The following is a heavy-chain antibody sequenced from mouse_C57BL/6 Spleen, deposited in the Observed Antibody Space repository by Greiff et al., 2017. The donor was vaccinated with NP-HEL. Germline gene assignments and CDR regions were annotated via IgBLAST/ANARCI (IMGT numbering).Heavy chain of an antibody. Sequence: QVQLQQSGAELVKPGASVKLSCKASGYTFTSYWMHWVKQRPGQGLEWIGMIHPNSGSTKYNEKFKGKATLTADKSSSTAYMQLNSLTSEDSAVYFCARPRDWYFDVWGTGTTVTVSS. J-gene: IGHJ1*03. CDR1: GYTFTSYW. CDR2: IHPNSGST. V-gene: IGHV1-64*01. CDR3: ARPRDWYFDV.